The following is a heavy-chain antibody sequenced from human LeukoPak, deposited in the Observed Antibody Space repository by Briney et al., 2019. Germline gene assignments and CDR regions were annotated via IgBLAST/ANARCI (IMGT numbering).Heavy chain of an antibody. Sequence: GGSLRLSCAASGFTFSSYWMSWVRQAPGKGLEWVANIKQDGSEKNYVDSVKGRFTISRDNAKNSLYLQMNTLRAEDTAVYFCARVATGSYDWFDPWGQGTLVTVSS. CDR2: IKQDGSEK. D-gene: IGHD3-10*01. CDR3: ARVATGSYDWFDP. V-gene: IGHV3-7*01. J-gene: IGHJ5*02. CDR1: GFTFSSYW.